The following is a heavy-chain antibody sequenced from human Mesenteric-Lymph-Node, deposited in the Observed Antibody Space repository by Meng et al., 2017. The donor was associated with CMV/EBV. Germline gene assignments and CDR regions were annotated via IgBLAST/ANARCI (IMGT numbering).Heavy chain of an antibody. CDR2: VYHSGST. V-gene: IGHV4-38-2*02. D-gene: IGHD2-2*01. CDR3: AREGNQLLGYYYYGMDV. CDR1: GYPISSGYY. J-gene: IGHJ6*02. Sequence: SETLSLTCTVSGYPISSGYYWGWIRQPPGKGLEWIASVYHSGSTHHNPSLKSRVTISVDTSKNQFSLKLSSVTAADTAIYYCAREGNQLLGYYYYGMDVWGQGTTVTVSS.